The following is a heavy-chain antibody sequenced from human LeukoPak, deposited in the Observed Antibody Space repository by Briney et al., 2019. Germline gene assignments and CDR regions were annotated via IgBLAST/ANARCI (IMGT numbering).Heavy chain of an antibody. J-gene: IGHJ5*02. CDR2: IIPILGIA. CDR3: ARESPNYYGSGSHRGFDP. V-gene: IGHV1-69*04. D-gene: IGHD3-10*01. CDR1: GGTFSSYA. Sequence: SVKVSCKASGGTFSSYAISWVRQAPGQGLEWMGRIIPILGIANYAQKFQGRVTITADKSTSTAYMELSSLRSEDTAVYYCARESPNYYGSGSHRGFDPWGQGTLVTVSS.